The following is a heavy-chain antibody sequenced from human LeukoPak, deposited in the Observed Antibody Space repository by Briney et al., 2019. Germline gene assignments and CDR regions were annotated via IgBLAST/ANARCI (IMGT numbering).Heavy chain of an antibody. CDR2: IYYSGNT. CDR3: ASTSPKYYYESSGYSSLFDN. CDR1: AGSISSDSYY. J-gene: IGHJ4*02. D-gene: IGHD3-22*01. V-gene: IGHV4-39*07. Sequence: SETLSLTCTVSAGSISSDSYYWGWIRQPPGKGLEWIGTIYYSGNTYYNPSLKSRLTISVDTSKNQFSLRLRSVTAADTALYYCASTSPKYYYESSGYSSLFDNWGQGTLVTVSS.